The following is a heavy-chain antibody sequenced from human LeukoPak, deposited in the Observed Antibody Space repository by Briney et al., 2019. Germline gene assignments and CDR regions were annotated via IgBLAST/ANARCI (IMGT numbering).Heavy chain of an antibody. CDR3: ARSGGYSGYDLFDY. CDR2: ISAYNGNT. V-gene: IGHV1-18*01. CDR1: GYTFTSYG. J-gene: IGHJ4*02. D-gene: IGHD5-12*01. Sequence: GASVKVSCKASGYTFTSYGISWVRQAPGQGLEWMARISAYNGNTNYAQKLQGRVTMTTDTSTSTAYMELRSLRSDDTAVYYCARSGGYSGYDLFDYWSQGTLVTVSS.